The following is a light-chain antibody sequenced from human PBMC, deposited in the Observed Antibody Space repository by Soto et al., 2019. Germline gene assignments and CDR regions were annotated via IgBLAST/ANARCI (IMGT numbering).Light chain of an antibody. CDR3: QQYNNWPPLT. CDR2: GAS. V-gene: IGKV3-15*01. Sequence: EIVMTQSPATLSVSPGERATLSCRASQSVSSNLAWYQQKPGQAPRLLIYGASTRAPGITARFSGSGSWTEFTLTISSLQSEDFAVYYCQQYNNWPPLTFGGGTKVEIK. CDR1: QSVSSN. J-gene: IGKJ4*01.